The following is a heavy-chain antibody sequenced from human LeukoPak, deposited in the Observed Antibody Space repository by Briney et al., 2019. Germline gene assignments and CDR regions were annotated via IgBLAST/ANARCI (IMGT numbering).Heavy chain of an antibody. Sequence: SVTVSCMASGGTFSSYAISWVRQAPGQGLEWMGRIIPILGIANYAQKFQGRVTITADKSTSTAYMELSSLRSEDTAVYYCARDFSYYGSGSYYKPNWFDPWGQGTLVTVSS. J-gene: IGHJ5*02. V-gene: IGHV1-69*04. CDR2: IIPILGIA. CDR1: GGTFSSYA. CDR3: ARDFSYYGSGSYYKPNWFDP. D-gene: IGHD3-10*01.